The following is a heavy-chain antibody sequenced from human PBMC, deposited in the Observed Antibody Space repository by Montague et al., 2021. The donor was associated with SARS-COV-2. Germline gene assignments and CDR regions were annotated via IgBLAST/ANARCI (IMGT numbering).Heavy chain of an antibody. CDR2: LRGSDGMT. V-gene: IGHV3-23*01. J-gene: IGHJ2*01. CDR1: GFTFNDHP. Sequence: SLRLSCAASGFTFNDHPMAWVRQAPGGGLEWVSALRGSDGMTYYADSVKGRFTISSDISDNTLFLQMNNLRAEDTAIYFCAKTLLLGGSSWTSTTWYFDLWGRGTLGTVSS. CDR3: AKTLLLGGSSWTSTTWYFDL. D-gene: IGHD6-13*01.